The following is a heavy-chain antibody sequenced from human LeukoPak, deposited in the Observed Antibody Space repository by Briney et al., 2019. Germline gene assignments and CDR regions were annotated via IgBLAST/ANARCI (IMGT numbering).Heavy chain of an antibody. CDR2: IYSGGST. CDR1: GFTVSSNY. Sequence: PGGSLRLSCAASGFTVSSNYMSWVRQAPGKGLEWVSVIYSGGSTYYADSVKGRFTISRDNSKNTLYLQMNSLRAEDTAVYYCAKALALRFGPIDYWGQGTLVTVSS. CDR3: AKALALRFGPIDY. J-gene: IGHJ4*02. V-gene: IGHV3-66*01. D-gene: IGHD3-3*01.